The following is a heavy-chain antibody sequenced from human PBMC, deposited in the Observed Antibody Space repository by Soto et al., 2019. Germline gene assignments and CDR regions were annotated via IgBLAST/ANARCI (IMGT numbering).Heavy chain of an antibody. CDR3: AREAIWFGELFPQEPDY. CDR2: INHSGST. D-gene: IGHD3-10*01. J-gene: IGHJ4*02. CDR1: GGSFSGYY. V-gene: IGHV4-34*01. Sequence: SETLSLTCAVYGGSFSGYYWSWIRQPPGKGLEWIGEINHSGSTNYNPSLKSRVTISVDTSKNQFSLKLSSVTAADTAVYYCAREAIWFGELFPQEPDYWGQGTLVTV.